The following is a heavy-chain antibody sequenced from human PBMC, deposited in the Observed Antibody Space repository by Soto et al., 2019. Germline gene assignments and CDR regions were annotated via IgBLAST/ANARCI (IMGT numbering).Heavy chain of an antibody. CDR2: IYPGDSDT. J-gene: IGHJ4*02. CDR3: ARLWGESARAYYFDY. Sequence: GESLKISCKGSGYSFTSYWIGWVRQMPGKGLEWMGIIYPGDSDTRYSPSFQGQVTISADKSISTAYLQWSSLKASDTAMYYCARLWGESARAYYFDYWGQGTLVTVSS. CDR1: GYSFTSYW. D-gene: IGHD3-16*01. V-gene: IGHV5-51*01.